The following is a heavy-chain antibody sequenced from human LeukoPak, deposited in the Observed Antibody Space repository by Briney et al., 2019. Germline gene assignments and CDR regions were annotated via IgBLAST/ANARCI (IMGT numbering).Heavy chain of an antibody. J-gene: IGHJ5*02. V-gene: IGHV4-39*07. CDR2: LYYSGST. CDR1: GGSISSSTFY. D-gene: IGHD3-16*02. CDR3: ARVPIDYDYVWGSYRLNWFDP. Sequence: SETLSLTCTVSGGSISSSTFYWGWIRQPPGKGLEWIGSLYYSGSTYYNPSLKSRVTISVDTSKNQFSLKLSSVTAADTAVYYCARVPIDYDYVWGSYRLNWFDPWGQGTLVTVSS.